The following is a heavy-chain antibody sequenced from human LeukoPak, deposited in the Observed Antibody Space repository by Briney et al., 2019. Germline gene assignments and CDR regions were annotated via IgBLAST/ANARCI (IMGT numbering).Heavy chain of an antibody. CDR1: GFTFSSYA. CDR2: VSGNGATT. J-gene: IGHJ4*02. CDR3: ARVPHPTYYFDY. V-gene: IGHV3-23*01. Sequence: GGSLRVPCAASGFTFSSYAMSWVRLAPGKGLEWVSTVSGNGATTYYADSVKGRFTISRDNSKNTLDLQMSSLRAEDTAIYFCARVPHPTYYFDYWGRGTLVTVSS. D-gene: IGHD4-11*01.